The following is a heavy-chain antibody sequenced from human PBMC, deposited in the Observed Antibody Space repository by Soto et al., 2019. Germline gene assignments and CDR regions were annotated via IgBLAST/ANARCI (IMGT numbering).Heavy chain of an antibody. CDR2: IYWDDDK. J-gene: IGHJ4*02. CDR3: AHSGLGYDFDY. V-gene: IGHV2-5*02. Sequence: QITLKESGPTLVKPTQTLTLTCTFSGFSLSTSGVGVGWIRQPPGKALEWLALIYWDDDKRYSPSLKSRLTXTXVTSKNQVVLTMTNMDPVDTATSYCAHSGLGYDFDYWGQGTLVTVSS. CDR1: GFSLSTSGVG. D-gene: IGHD5-12*01.